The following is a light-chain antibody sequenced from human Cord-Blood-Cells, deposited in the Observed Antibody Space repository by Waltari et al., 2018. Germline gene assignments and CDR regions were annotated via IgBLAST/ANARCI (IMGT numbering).Light chain of an antibody. CDR3: QQYGSSPFT. V-gene: IGKV3-20*01. J-gene: IGKJ3*01. CDR2: GAS. CDR1: QSVSSSY. Sequence: EIVLTQSPGTLSLSPGERATLSCRASQSVSSSYLAWYQQKPGRAPRLLIYGASSRATDIPDRFSGSGSGTDFTLTISRLEPEDFAVYYCQQYGSSPFTFGPGTKVDIK.